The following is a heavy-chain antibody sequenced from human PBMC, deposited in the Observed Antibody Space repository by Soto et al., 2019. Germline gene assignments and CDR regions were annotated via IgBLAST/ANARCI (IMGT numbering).Heavy chain of an antibody. J-gene: IGHJ3*02. CDR1: GGSISSSSYY. D-gene: IGHD6-6*01. Sequence: LSLTCTVSGGSISSSSYYWGWIRQPPGKGLEWIGSVYYSGSTYYNPSLKSRVTISVDTSKNQFSLKLSSVTAADTAVYYCARQGGAVAARPNAFDIWGQGTMVTVSS. CDR2: VYYSGST. CDR3: ARQGGAVAARPNAFDI. V-gene: IGHV4-39*01.